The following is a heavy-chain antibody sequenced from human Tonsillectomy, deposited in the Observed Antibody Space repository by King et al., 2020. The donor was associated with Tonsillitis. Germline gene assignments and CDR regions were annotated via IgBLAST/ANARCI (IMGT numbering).Heavy chain of an antibody. J-gene: IGHJ5*02. D-gene: IGHD2-2*01. Sequence: QLQESGPGLVKPSQTLSLTCSVSGGSISSSSYYWGWIRQPPGKGLEWIGTIYYSGNTHYNPSLKIRATTSVDTAKIKFSLRLNSVTAADTAVYYCASTYCSSSNCPLGNWFDPWGQGTLVTVSS. CDR2: IYYSGNT. V-gene: IGHV4-39*01. CDR1: GGSISSSSYY. CDR3: ASTYCSSSNCPLGNWFDP.